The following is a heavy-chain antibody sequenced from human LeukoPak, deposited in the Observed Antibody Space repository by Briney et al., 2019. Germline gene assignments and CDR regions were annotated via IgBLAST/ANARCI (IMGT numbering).Heavy chain of an antibody. J-gene: IGHJ5*02. CDR1: GYTFTDYY. D-gene: IGHD3-3*01. V-gene: IGHV1-2*02. CDR3: ARDHRITIFGVVINLFDP. CDR2: INPNSGGT. Sequence: ASVKVSCKASGYTFTDYYMHWVRQAPGQGLEWMGWINPNSGGTNYAQKFQVRVTMTRDPSISTAYMELSRLRSDDTAVYYCARDHRITIFGVVINLFDPWGQGTLVTVSS.